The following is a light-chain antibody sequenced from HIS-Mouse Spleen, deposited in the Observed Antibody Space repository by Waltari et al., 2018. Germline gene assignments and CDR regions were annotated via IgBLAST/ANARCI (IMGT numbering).Light chain of an antibody. CDR1: ALPKKY. J-gene: IGLJ2*01. CDR2: EES. V-gene: IGLV3-10*01. Sequence: SSELTQPPSVSVSPGQTARSTWSGDALPKKYDYWYQQKSGQAPVMVITEESKRPSGIPERFAGSSSGTMATLTISGAQVEDEADYYCYSTDSSGNHRVFGGGTKLTVL. CDR3: YSTDSSGNHRV.